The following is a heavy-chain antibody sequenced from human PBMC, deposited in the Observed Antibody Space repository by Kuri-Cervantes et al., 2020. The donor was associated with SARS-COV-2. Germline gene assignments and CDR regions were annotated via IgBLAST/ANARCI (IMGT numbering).Heavy chain of an antibody. Sequence: ESLKISCTVSGGSINSSSYYWGWIRQPPGKGLEWIGYIYYSGSTNYNPSLKSRVTISVDTSKNQFSLKLSSVAAADTAVYYCARGTYYDFWSGYSNAFDIWGQGTMVTVSS. CDR1: GGSINSSSYY. J-gene: IGHJ3*02. D-gene: IGHD3-3*01. CDR2: IYYSGST. CDR3: ARGTYYDFWSGYSNAFDI. V-gene: IGHV4-61*05.